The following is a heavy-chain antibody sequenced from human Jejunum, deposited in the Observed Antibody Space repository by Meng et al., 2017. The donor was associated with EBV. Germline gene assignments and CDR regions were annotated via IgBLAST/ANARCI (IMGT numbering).Heavy chain of an antibody. CDR1: GFTFTDAW. D-gene: IGHD3-10*01. CDR2: INTDGSGT. Sequence: GGWWRGLVKPGGSLRLSCAASGFTFTDAWMTWVRQAPGKGLVWVSRINTDGSGTSYADSVKGRFTISRDNAKSTLYLQMNSLRAEDTAVYYCARDPAMVRGLTLSNYFDYWGQGTLVTVSS. J-gene: IGHJ4*02. V-gene: IGHV3-74*01. CDR3: ARDPAMVRGLTLSNYFDY.